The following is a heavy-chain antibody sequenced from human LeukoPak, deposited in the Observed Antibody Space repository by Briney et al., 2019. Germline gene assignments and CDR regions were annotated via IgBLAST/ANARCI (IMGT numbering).Heavy chain of an antibody. V-gene: IGHV4-34*01. CDR1: GGSFSGYY. CDR3: AREPTYYYDSSGSDY. CDR2: INHSGST. J-gene: IGHJ4*02. D-gene: IGHD3-22*01. Sequence: PSETLSLTCAGYGGSFSGYYWSWIRQPPGKGMKWIGEINHSGSTNYNPSLKSRVTISVDTSKNQFSLKLSSVTAADTAVYYCAREPTYYYDSSGSDYWGQGTLVTVSS.